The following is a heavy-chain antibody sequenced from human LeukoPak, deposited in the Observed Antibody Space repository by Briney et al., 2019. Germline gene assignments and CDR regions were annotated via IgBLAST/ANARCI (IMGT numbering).Heavy chain of an antibody. CDR1: GFTFSDYY. CDR3: ARDNDYGLY. CDR2: ISSSSSYT. J-gene: IGHJ4*02. Sequence: GGSLRLSCAASGFTFSDYYMSWIRQAPGKGLEWVSYISSSSSYTNYADSVKGRFTISRDNSKNTLYLQMNSLRAEDTAVYYCARDNDYGLYWGQGTLVTVSS. D-gene: IGHD4-17*01. V-gene: IGHV3-11*06.